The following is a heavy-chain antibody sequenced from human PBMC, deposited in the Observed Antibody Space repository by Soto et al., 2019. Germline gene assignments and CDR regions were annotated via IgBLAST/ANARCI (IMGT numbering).Heavy chain of an antibody. V-gene: IGHV1-18*01. CDR2: ISAYNGNT. CDR3: ARVPLGYCSGGSCYSIDY. CDR1: GYTFTSYG. Sequence: ASVKVSCKASGYTFTSYGISWVRQAPGQGLEWMGWISAYNGNTNYAQKLQGRVTMTTDTSTSTAYMELRSLRPDDTAVYYCARVPLGYCSGGSCYSIDYWGQGTLVTVSS. D-gene: IGHD2-15*01. J-gene: IGHJ4*02.